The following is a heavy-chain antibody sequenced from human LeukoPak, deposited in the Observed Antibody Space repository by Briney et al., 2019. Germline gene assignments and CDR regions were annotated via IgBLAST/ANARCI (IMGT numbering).Heavy chain of an antibody. J-gene: IGHJ6*03. D-gene: IGHD3-16*02. CDR1: GGSISSGGYS. CDR2: IYYSGST. CDR3: ARTGHDYLWGSYRLDYYYYMDV. Sequence: SETLSLTCAVSGGSISSGGYSWSWIRQPPGKGLEWIGYIYYSGSTNYNPSLKSRVTISVDTSKNQFSLKLSSVTAADTAVYYCARTGHDYLWGSYRLDYYYYMDVWGKGTTVTVSS. V-gene: IGHV4-61*08.